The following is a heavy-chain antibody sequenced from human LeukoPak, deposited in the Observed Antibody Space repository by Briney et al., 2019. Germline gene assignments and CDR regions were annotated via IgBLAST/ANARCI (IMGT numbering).Heavy chain of an antibody. D-gene: IGHD3-22*01. CDR3: VRDWGYDSSGYWQKYFDT. CDR2: INQDGSAK. J-gene: IGHJ4*02. V-gene: IGHV3-7*01. Sequence: GGSLRLSCAASGFTFSRDWMNWVRQAPGKGLEWVANINQDGSAKYYVDSVKGRFTISRDNAKNSLYLQMNSLRAEDTAVYYCVRDWGYDSSGYWQKYFDTWGQGTLVTVSS. CDR1: GFTFSRDW.